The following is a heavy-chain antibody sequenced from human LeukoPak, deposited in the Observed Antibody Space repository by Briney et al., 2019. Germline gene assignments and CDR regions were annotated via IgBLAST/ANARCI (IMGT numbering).Heavy chain of an antibody. J-gene: IGHJ6*02. Sequence: SETLSLTCTVSGGSISSSSYYWGWIRQPPGKGLEWIGSIYYSGSTYYNPSLKSRVTISVDTSKNQFSLKLSSVTAADTAVYYCARDRYDGGGSFLQNPDYYYGMDVWGQGTTVTVSS. CDR1: GGSISSSSYY. D-gene: IGHD2-15*01. V-gene: IGHV4-39*07. CDR3: ARDRYDGGGSFLQNPDYYYGMDV. CDR2: IYYSGST.